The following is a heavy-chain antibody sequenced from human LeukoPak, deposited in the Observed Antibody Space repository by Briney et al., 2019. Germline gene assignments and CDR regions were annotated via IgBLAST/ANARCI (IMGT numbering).Heavy chain of an antibody. J-gene: IGHJ4*02. Sequence: SETLSLTCTVSGGSISSGSYYWSWIRQPAGKGLEWIGRIYTSGSTNYNPSLKSRVTISVDTSKNQFSLKLSSVTAADTAVYYCARVKSGYSNGDRFDYWGQGTLVTVSS. CDR3: ARVKSGYSNGDRFDY. CDR2: IYTSGST. D-gene: IGHD5-18*01. CDR1: GGSISSGSYY. V-gene: IGHV4-61*02.